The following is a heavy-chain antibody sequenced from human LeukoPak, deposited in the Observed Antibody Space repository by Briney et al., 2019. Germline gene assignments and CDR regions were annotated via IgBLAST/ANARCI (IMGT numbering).Heavy chain of an antibody. CDR1: GFTFSSYE. CDR3: ARVVRIPAAGPSFDY. J-gene: IGHJ4*02. V-gene: IGHV3-48*03. Sequence: GGSLRLSCAASGFTFSSYEMNWVRQAPGKGLEWVSYISSSDSTIYYADSVKGRFTISRDKAKNSLYLQMSSLRAEDTAAYYCARVVRIPAAGPSFDYWGQGTLVTVSS. D-gene: IGHD6-13*01. CDR2: ISSSDSTI.